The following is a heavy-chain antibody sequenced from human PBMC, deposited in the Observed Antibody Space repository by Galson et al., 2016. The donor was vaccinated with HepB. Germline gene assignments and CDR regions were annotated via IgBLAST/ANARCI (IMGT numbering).Heavy chain of an antibody. J-gene: IGHJ1*01. CDR1: GFSFSNYW. CDR2: IKGDGSLK. D-gene: IGHD6-19*01. V-gene: IGHV3-7*01. CDR3: ASHPVAGQH. Sequence: SLRLSCAASGFSFSNYWMIWARQAPGKGLEWVANIKGDGSLKNYVDSVNGRFTISRDSSKNTLYLQMRSLRVGDTAVYHCASHPVAGQHWGQGTQVTVSS.